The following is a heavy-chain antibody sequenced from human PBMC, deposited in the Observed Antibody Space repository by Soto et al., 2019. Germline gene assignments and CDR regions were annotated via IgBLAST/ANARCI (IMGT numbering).Heavy chain of an antibody. CDR1: GGSISSYY. V-gene: IGHV4-59*08. CDR3: ARRYGRAFDI. Sequence: SETLSLTCTVSGGSISSYYWSWIRQPPGKGLEWIGYIYYSGSTNYNPSLKSRVTISVDTSKNQFSLKLSSVTAADTAVYYGARRYGRAFDIWGQGTMVTVSS. J-gene: IGHJ3*02. CDR2: IYYSGST. D-gene: IGHD4-17*01.